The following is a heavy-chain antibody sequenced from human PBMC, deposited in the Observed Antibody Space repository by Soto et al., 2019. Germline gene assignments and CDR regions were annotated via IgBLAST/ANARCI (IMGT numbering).Heavy chain of an antibody. J-gene: IGHJ6*02. V-gene: IGHV1-18*01. D-gene: IGHD2-15*01. CDR1: GYSFSRYG. CDR3: AREGFCSSGSCALYSHDFFGMDV. CDR2: ISTYNENT. Sequence: QVQLVQSGAEVKKPGALVKVSCKASGYSFSRYGISWVRQAPGQGPEWMGWISTYNENTKYAQKFQGRVTMTTDTSTSTAYMELRSLTSDDTAMYYCAREGFCSSGSCALYSHDFFGMDVWGQGTTVTVSS.